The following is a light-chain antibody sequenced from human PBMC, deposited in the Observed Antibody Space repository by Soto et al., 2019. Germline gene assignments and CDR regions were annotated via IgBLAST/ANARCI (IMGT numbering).Light chain of an antibody. CDR3: CSYVGTSTI. J-gene: IGLJ2*01. Sequence: QSALTQPASVSGSPGQSITISCTGSSSDVGGHNLVSWYQQYPGKAPKLMIFEANKRPSGVSDRFSGSKSGNTASLTVSGLHADDEADYYCCSYVGTSTIFGGGTKLTVL. V-gene: IGLV2-23*01. CDR1: SSDVGGHNL. CDR2: EAN.